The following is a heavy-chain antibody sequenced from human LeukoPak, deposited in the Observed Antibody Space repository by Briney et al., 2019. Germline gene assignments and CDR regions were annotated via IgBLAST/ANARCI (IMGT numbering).Heavy chain of an antibody. D-gene: IGHD4-17*01. CDR3: ARAAVTTLPYFDY. V-gene: IGHV1-2*02. Sequence: GASVKVSCKASGYTFTGYYMHWVRQDPGQGLEWMGWINPNSGATNYAQKFQGRVTMTRDTSISTAYMELSRLRSDDTALYFCARAAVTTLPYFDYWGQGTLVSVSS. J-gene: IGHJ4*02. CDR1: GYTFTGYY. CDR2: INPNSGAT.